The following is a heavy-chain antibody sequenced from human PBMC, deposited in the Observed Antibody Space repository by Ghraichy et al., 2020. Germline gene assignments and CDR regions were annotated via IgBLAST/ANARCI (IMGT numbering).Heavy chain of an antibody. Sequence: SETLSLTCTVSGGSISSYYWSWIRQPPGKGLEWIGYIYYSGSTNYNPSLKSRVTISVDTSKNQFSLKLSSVTAADTAVYYCARGLTYYYGSGSYYYFDYWGQGTLVTVSS. CDR2: IYYSGST. V-gene: IGHV4-59*01. J-gene: IGHJ4*02. CDR1: GGSISSYY. D-gene: IGHD3-10*01. CDR3: ARGLTYYYGSGSYYYFDY.